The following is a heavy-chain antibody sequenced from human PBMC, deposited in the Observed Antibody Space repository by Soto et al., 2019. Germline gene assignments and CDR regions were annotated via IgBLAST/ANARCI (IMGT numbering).Heavy chain of an antibody. CDR2: IIPIFGTA. Sequence: QVQLVQSGAEVKKPGSSVKVSCKASGGTFSSYAISWVRQAPGQGLEWMGGIIPIFGTANYAQKFQGRVTITADESTSTAYMELGSLRSEDTAVYYCARGSYYDSGDPLYYYGMDVWGQGTTVTVSS. D-gene: IGHD3-22*01. J-gene: IGHJ6*02. CDR3: ARGSYYDSGDPLYYYGMDV. CDR1: GGTFSSYA. V-gene: IGHV1-69*12.